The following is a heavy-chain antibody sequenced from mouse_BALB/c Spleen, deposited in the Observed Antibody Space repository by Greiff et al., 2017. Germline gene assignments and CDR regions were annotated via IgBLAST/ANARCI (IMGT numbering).Heavy chain of an antibody. J-gene: IGHJ1*01. D-gene: IGHD2-9*01. CDR2: INPNNGGT. Sequence: EVQLQQSGPELVKPGASVKIPCKASGYTFTDYNMDWVKQSHGKSLEWIGDINPNNGGTIYNQKFKGKATLTVDKSSSTAYMELRSLTSEDTAVYYCARPYYGYDWCFDVWGAGTTVTVSS. CDR3: ARPYYGYDWCFDV. V-gene: IGHV1-18*01. CDR1: GYTFTDYN.